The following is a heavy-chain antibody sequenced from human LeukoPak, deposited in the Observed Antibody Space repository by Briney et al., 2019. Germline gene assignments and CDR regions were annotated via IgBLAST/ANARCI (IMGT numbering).Heavy chain of an antibody. D-gene: IGHD3-10*01. CDR1: GFTFSTYW. J-gene: IGHJ4*02. V-gene: IGHV3-23*01. Sequence: GGSLRLSCAASGFTFSTYWMHWVRHAPGKGLEWVSAISGSGGSTYYADSVKGRFTISRDNSKNTLYLQMNSLRDEDTAVYYCAKLGEIWFGELLSSFDYWGQGTLVTVSS. CDR3: AKLGEIWFGELLSSFDY. CDR2: ISGSGGST.